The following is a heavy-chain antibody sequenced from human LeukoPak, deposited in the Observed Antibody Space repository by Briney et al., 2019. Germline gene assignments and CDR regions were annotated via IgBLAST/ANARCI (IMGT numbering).Heavy chain of an antibody. V-gene: IGHV3-11*04. J-gene: IGHJ6*03. CDR3: ARALDYYYYMDV. CDR1: GFTFSDYY. Sequence: GSLILSCAASGFTFSDYYMSWIRQAPGKGLEWVSYISSSGSTIYYADSVKGRFTISRDNAKNSLYLQMNSLRAEDTAVYYCARALDYYYYMDVWGKGTTVTVSS. CDR2: ISSSGSTI.